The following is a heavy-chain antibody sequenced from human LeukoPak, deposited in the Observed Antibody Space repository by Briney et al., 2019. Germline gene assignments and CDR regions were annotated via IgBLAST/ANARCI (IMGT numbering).Heavy chain of an antibody. V-gene: IGHV3-23*01. CDR3: ASLGYSYGNHHFDY. CDR2: ISGSGGST. Sequence: PGGSLRLSCAAPGFTFSSYAMSWVRQAPGKGLEWVSAISGSGGSTYYADSVKGRFTISRDNSKNTLYLQMNSLRAEDTAVYYCASLGYSYGNHHFDYWGQGTLVTVSS. CDR1: GFTFSSYA. J-gene: IGHJ4*02. D-gene: IGHD5-18*01.